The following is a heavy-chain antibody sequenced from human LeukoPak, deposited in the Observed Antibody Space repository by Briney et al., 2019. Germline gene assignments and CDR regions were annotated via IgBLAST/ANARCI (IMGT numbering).Heavy chain of an antibody. D-gene: IGHD6-19*01. Sequence: PSETLSLTCVVSGGSVSGYYWGWIRQPPGKGLEWIGNIYHSGSTKYSPSLKSRVTISVDTSKNQFSLKLSSVTAADTAVYYCASRVAGTSMDVWGQGTTVTVSS. J-gene: IGHJ6*02. V-gene: IGHV4-59*02. CDR3: ASRVAGTSMDV. CDR2: IYHSGST. CDR1: GGSVSGYY.